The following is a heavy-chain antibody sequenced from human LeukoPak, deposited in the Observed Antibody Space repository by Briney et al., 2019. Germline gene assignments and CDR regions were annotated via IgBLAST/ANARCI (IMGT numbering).Heavy chain of an antibody. D-gene: IGHD3-22*01. V-gene: IGHV3-74*01. Sequence: GWSLRLSCAASGFTFSSYWMHWVRQAPGKGLVWVSRINGDGSSTAYADSVKGRFTISRDNAKNTLYLQMNSLRAEDTAVYYCAREGYYDSSGYYYGFPDYWGQGTLVTVSS. J-gene: IGHJ4*02. CDR1: GFTFSSYW. CDR2: INGDGSST. CDR3: AREGYYDSSGYYYGFPDY.